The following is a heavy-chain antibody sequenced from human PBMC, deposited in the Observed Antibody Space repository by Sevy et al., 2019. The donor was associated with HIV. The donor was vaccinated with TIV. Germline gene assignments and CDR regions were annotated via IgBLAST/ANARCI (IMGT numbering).Heavy chain of an antibody. CDR1: GFTFNTHA. CDR2: MKEDGSEK. D-gene: IGHD5-18*01. V-gene: IGHV3-7*01. Sequence: GGSLRLSCTASGFTFNTHAMTWVRQAPGKGLEWVATMKEDGSEKYYVDSVKGRFTISRDNAKNSLYLQMNSLRAEDTAVYYCVREGVGGYSYSLDYWGQGTLVTVSS. CDR3: VREGVGGYSYSLDY. J-gene: IGHJ4*02.